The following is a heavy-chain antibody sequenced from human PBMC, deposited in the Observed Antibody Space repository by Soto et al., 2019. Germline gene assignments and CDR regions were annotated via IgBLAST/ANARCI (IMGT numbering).Heavy chain of an antibody. CDR1: SSKS. CDR3: ARDGMIRYFDWLTGSSYFDY. V-gene: IGHV1-69*01. Sequence: SSKSLWSPCHSPGQGLEWMGGIIPIFGTANYAQKFQGRVTITADESTSTAYMELSSLRSEDTAVYYCARDGMIRYFDWLTGSSYFDYWGQGTLVTVSS. CDR2: IIPIFGTA. D-gene: IGHD3-9*01. J-gene: IGHJ4*02.